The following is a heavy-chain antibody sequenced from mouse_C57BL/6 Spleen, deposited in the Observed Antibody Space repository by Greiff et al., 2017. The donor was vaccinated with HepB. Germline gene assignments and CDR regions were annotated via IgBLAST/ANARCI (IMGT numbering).Heavy chain of an antibody. CDR3: ARKGGLRDAMDY. V-gene: IGHV1-53*01. Sequence: QVQLQQPGTELVKPGASVKLSCKASGYTFTGYWMHWVKQRPGQGLEWIGNINPSNGGTNYNEKFKSKATLTVDKSSSTAYMQRSSLTSEGSAVYYCARKGGLRDAMDYWGQGTSVTVAS. CDR2: INPSNGGT. CDR1: GYTFTGYW. J-gene: IGHJ4*01. D-gene: IGHD3-1*01.